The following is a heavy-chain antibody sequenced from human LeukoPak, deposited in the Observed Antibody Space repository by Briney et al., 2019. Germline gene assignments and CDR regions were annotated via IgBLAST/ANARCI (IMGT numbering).Heavy chain of an antibody. D-gene: IGHD3-10*01. CDR3: AKVPAGLLWFGEFGNYYYMDV. Sequence: QSGGSLRLSCAASGFTSSAIHWVRQSPGKGLEWLAIISFDGAYRYYADSGKGRFTISRDNSKNTLYLQMNSLRAEDTAVYYCAKVPAGLLWFGEFGNYYYMDVWGKGTTVTVSS. CDR1: GFTSSA. V-gene: IGHV3-30*04. J-gene: IGHJ6*03. CDR2: ISFDGAYR.